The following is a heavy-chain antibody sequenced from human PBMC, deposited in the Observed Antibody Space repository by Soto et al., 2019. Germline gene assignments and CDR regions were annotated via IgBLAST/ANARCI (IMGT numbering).Heavy chain of an antibody. CDR1: GYTFTSHD. V-gene: IGHV1-8*02. Sequence: QVQLVQSGAEVKKPGASVKVSCKASGYTFTSHDINWMRQATGQGLEWMGWMSPNSGHTNYAQKFQGRATMTRDTSITTAYMELTNLRSEDTAIYYCASDMSTTWGQGTPVTVSS. J-gene: IGHJ5*02. D-gene: IGHD2-2*01. CDR3: ASDMSTT. CDR2: MSPNSGHT.